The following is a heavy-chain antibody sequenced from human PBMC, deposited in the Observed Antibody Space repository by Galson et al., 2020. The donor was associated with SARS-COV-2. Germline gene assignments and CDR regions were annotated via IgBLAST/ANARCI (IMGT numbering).Heavy chain of an antibody. Sequence: TGGSLRLSCAASGFTFSSYWMHWVRQAPGKGLVWVSRINSDGSSTSYADSVKGRFTISRDNAKNTLYLQMNSLRAEDTAVYYCATDPAVGGNYYYYGMDVGDQGTTVTVSS. CDR1: GFTFSSYW. CDR2: INSDGSST. D-gene: IGHD6-19*01. CDR3: ATDPAVGGNYYYYGMDV. J-gene: IGHJ6*02. V-gene: IGHV3-74*01.